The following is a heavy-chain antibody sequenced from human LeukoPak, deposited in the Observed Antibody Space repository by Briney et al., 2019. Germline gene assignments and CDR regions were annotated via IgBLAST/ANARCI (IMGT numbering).Heavy chain of an antibody. Sequence: PGGSLRLSCAASGFTFSDYYMSWIRQAPGKGLEWVSGISWNSGSIGYADSVEGRFTISRDNAKNSLYLQMNSLRAEDTALYYCAKDSVGDGYNFFDYWGQGTLVTVSS. CDR1: GFTFSDYY. D-gene: IGHD5-24*01. CDR2: ISWNSGSI. CDR3: AKDSVGDGYNFFDY. V-gene: IGHV3-9*01. J-gene: IGHJ4*02.